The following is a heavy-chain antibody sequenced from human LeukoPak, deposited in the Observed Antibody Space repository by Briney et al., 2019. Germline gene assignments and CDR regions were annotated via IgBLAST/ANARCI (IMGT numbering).Heavy chain of an antibody. CDR3: AKDGLAGATCRYFAS. CDR2: LTWDGHIR. D-gene: IGHD1-14*01. V-gene: IGHV3-43*01. Sequence: GGSLRLSCVVSGFNLHDYTMHWVGQVPGKGLEWGALLTWDGHIRFYGDSVKCRLNISRDDTKKSLYLEMSRLPFDDSGLYYCAKDGLAGATCRYFASWGRATLLSVPT. J-gene: IGHJ4*02. CDR1: GFNLHDYT.